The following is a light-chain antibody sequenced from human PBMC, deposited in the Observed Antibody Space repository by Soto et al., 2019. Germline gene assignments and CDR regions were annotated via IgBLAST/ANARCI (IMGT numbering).Light chain of an antibody. CDR1: QSVSNNY. J-gene: IGKJ1*01. CDR2: CAS. Sequence: EIVLTQSPGTLSLSPGERATLSCRASQSVSNNYLAWYQQKSGQAPRLLIYCASNRATGIPDRFSGSWSGTDFTLTISRLEPEDFAVYYCQQYGSSGTFGQRTKVEIK. CDR3: QQYGSSGT. V-gene: IGKV3-20*01.